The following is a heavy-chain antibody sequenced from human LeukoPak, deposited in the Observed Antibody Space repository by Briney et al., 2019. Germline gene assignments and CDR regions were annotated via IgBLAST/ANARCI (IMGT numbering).Heavy chain of an antibody. Sequence: GGSLRLSCAASGFTFSDYYMNWIRQAPGKGLEWVSYISNSGSTIYYADSVKGRFTISRDNARNSLYLQMNSLRAEDTAVYYSARSRSYYGSRRYYTFDYWGQGPLVSVSS. CDR2: ISNSGSTI. CDR1: GFTFSDYY. CDR3: ARSRSYYGSRRYYTFDY. D-gene: IGHD3-10*01. V-gene: IGHV3-11*01. J-gene: IGHJ4*02.